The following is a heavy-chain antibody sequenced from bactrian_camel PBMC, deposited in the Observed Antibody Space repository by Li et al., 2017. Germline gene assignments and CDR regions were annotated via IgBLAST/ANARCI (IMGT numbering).Heavy chain of an antibody. Sequence: HVQLVESGGGSVQAGGSLRLSCAASGYSVSNRCMAWFRQAPGKEREGVAAVRTTSGSVYADSVTGRFTISRDDAKNTLYLQMNSLKSGDTAVYYCAAERDTYVFRVEYADWGQGTQVTVS. CDR2: VRTTSGS. CDR1: GYSVSNRC. D-gene: IGHD7*01. CDR3: AAERDTYVFRVEYAD. J-gene: IGHJ4*01. V-gene: IGHV3S53*01.